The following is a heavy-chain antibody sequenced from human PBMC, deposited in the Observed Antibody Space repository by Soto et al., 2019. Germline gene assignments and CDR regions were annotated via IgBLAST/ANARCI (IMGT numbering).Heavy chain of an antibody. CDR1: GGTFSSYT. CDR2: IIPILGIA. Sequence: SVKVSCKASGGTFSSYTISWVRQAPGQGLEWMGRIIPILGIANYAQKFQGRVTITADKSTSTAYMELSSLRSEDTAVYYCARDWLLSQRKNYYYGMDVWGQGTTVTVSS. D-gene: IGHD1-1*01. CDR3: ARDWLLSQRKNYYYGMDV. V-gene: IGHV1-69*04. J-gene: IGHJ6*02.